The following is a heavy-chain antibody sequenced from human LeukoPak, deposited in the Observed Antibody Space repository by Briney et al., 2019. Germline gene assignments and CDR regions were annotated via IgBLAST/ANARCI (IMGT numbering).Heavy chain of an antibody. Sequence: GGSLRLSCAASGFTFSSNGMHWVRQAPGKGLEWVALIWYDGSNKYYADSVKGRFTISRDNSKNTLYLQMNSLRAEDTAVYYCARGHDAFDIWGQGTMVTVSS. J-gene: IGHJ3*02. CDR2: IWYDGSNK. CDR3: ARGHDAFDI. V-gene: IGHV3-30*02. CDR1: GFTFSSNG.